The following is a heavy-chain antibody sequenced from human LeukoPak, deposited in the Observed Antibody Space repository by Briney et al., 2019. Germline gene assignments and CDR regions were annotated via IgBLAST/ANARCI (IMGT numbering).Heavy chain of an antibody. D-gene: IGHD3-22*01. V-gene: IGHV1-69*02. Sequence: SVKVSCKASGGTFSSYTISWVRQAPGQGLEWMGRIIPILGIANYAQKLQGRVTITADKSTSTAYMELSSLRSEDTAVYYCPSRYYYDSSGYYYRSFDYWGQGTLVTVSS. J-gene: IGHJ4*02. CDR2: IIPILGIA. CDR3: PSRYYYDSSGYYYRSFDY. CDR1: GGTFSSYT.